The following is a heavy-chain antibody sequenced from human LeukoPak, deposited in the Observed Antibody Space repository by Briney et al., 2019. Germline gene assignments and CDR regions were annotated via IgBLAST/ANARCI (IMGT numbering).Heavy chain of an antibody. CDR1: GYTFTSYG. CDR2: ISAYNGNT. J-gene: IGHJ4*02. CDR3: ARGSNVLRFLEWLSNSDY. V-gene: IGHV1-18*01. Sequence: GVSVKVSCKASGYTFTSYGISWVRQAPGQGLEWMGWISAYNGNTNYAQKLQGRVTMTTDTSTSTAYMELRSLRSDDTAVYYCARGSNVLRFLEWLSNSDYWGQGTLVTVSS. D-gene: IGHD3-3*01.